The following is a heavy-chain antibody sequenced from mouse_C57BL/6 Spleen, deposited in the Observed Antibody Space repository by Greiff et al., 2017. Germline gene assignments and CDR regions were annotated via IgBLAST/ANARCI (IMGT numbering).Heavy chain of an antibody. V-gene: IGHV1-52*01. CDR2: IDPSDSET. D-gene: IGHD1-1*01. CDR3: ARLGYYGSSRDY. CDR1: GYTFTSYW. Sequence: QVQLQQSGAELVRPGSSVKLSCKASGYTFTSYWMHWVKQRPIQGLEWIGNIDPSDSETHYNQKFKDKATLTVDKSSSTAYMQLSSLTSEDSAVYYCARLGYYGSSRDYWGQGTTLTVSS. J-gene: IGHJ2*01.